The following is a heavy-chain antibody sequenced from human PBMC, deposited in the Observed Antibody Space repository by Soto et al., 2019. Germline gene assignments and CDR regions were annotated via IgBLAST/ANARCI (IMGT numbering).Heavy chain of an antibody. CDR3: ARESDWPRGYFDS. J-gene: IGHJ4*02. V-gene: IGHV4-31*03. CDR2: ISYSGNT. D-gene: IGHD2-21*01. CDR1: GGSISSGYYY. Sequence: QVQLQESGPGLVKPSQTLSLTCTVSGGSISSGYYYCTWIRQHPGTGLEWIGYISYSGNTYYNPSRKSRVTISVDTSKNQFSLKLSSVTAADTAVYYCARESDWPRGYFDSWGQGTLVTVSS.